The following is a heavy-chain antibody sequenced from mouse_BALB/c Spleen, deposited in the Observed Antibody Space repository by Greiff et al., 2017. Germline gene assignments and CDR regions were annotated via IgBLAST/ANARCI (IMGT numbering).Heavy chain of an antibody. Sequence: EVQLMESGGGLVQPGGSRKLSCAASGFTFSSFGMHWVRQAPEKGLEWVAYISSGSSTIYYADTVKGRFTISRDNPKNTLFLQMTSLRSEDTAMYYCARRTVVADFDVWGAGTTVTVSS. J-gene: IGHJ1*01. V-gene: IGHV5-17*02. CDR1: GFTFSSFG. CDR3: ARRTVVADFDV. CDR2: ISSGSSTI. D-gene: IGHD1-1*01.